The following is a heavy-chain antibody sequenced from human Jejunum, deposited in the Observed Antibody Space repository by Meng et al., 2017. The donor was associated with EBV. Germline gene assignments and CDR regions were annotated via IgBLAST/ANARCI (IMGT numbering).Heavy chain of an antibody. J-gene: IGHJ4*02. CDR3: ARLRGDGVGSDY. Sequence: EVQLVESGGGVVKPGGSLRLSCAASGFTFNRYSMNWVRQAPGKGLEWVSSISSSGSHTYYADSTKGRVTISRDNAKDSVYLQLDSLSDEDTAVYYCARLRGDGVGSDYWGQGTLVTVSS. D-gene: IGHD5-24*01. CDR1: GFTFNRYS. CDR2: ISSSGSHT. V-gene: IGHV3-21*01.